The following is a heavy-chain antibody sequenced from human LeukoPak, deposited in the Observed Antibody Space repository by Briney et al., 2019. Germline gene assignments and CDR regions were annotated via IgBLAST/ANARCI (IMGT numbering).Heavy chain of an antibody. CDR1: GYTFTSYG. J-gene: IGHJ6*02. V-gene: IGHV1-18*01. CDR2: ISAYNGNT. D-gene: IGHD2-2*01. Sequence: ASVKVSCKASGYTFTSYGISWVRQAPGQGLEWMGWISAYNGNTNYAQKLQGRVTMTTDTSTSTAYMELRSLRSDDTAVYYCARDNANRRRHRSNIVVVPTAPAPRDYYGMDVWGQGTTVTVSS. CDR3: ARDNANRRRHRSNIVVVPTAPAPRDYYGMDV.